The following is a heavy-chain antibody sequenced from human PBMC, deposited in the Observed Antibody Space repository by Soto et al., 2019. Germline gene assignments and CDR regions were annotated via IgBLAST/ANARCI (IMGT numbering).Heavy chain of an antibody. CDR2: ISSSSSYI. D-gene: IGHD3-3*01. V-gene: IGHV3-21*01. J-gene: IGHJ4*02. Sequence: PGGSLRLSCAASGFTFSSYSMNWVRQAPGKGLEWASSISSSSSYIYYADSVKGRFTISRDNAKNSLYLQMNSLRAEDTAVYYCARAEYDFWSGYPRYYFDYWGQGTLVTVSS. CDR1: GFTFSSYS. CDR3: ARAEYDFWSGYPRYYFDY.